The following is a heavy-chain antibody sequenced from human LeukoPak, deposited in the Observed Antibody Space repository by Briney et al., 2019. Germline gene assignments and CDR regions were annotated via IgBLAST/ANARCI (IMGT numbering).Heavy chain of an antibody. J-gene: IGHJ3*02. V-gene: IGHV1-18*01. CDR1: GYTFTSYG. CDR2: ISAYNGYT. D-gene: IGHD2/OR15-2a*01. CDR3: AREGSKGLSRADAFDI. Sequence: GASVKVSCKASGYTFTSYGISWVRQAPGQGLEWMGWISAYNGYTNYAQKLQGRVTMTTDTSTSTAYMELRSLRSDDTAVYYCAREGSKGLSRADAFDIWGQGTMVTVSS.